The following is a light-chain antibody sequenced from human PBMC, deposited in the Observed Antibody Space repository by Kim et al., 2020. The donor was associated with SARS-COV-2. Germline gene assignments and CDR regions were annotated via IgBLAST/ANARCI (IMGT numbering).Light chain of an antibody. Sequence: ASVRDRITITCRASQDIDNYLVWLQQEPGKAPKSLIYAASSLQSGVPSKFSGSRSGTDFTLTISRLQPEDSATYYCQQYKSYPLTLGGGTKVEI. V-gene: IGKV1-16*02. CDR3: QQYKSYPLT. J-gene: IGKJ4*01. CDR1: QDIDNY. CDR2: AAS.